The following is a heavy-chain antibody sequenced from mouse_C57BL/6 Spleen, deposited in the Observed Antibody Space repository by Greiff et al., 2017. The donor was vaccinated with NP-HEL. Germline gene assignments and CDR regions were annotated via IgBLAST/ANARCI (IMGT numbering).Heavy chain of an antibody. V-gene: IGHV2-9-1*01. J-gene: IGHJ1*03. D-gene: IGHD1-1*01. CDR1: GFSLTSYA. CDR3: ARNEAAYYYGSRGWYFDV. CDR2: IWTGGGT. Sequence: VHLVESGPGLVAPSQSLSITCTVSGFSLTSYAISWVRQPPGKGLEWLGVIWTGGGTNYNSALKSRLSISKDNSKSQVFLKMNSLQTDDTARYYCARNEAAYYYGSRGWYFDVWGTGTTVTVSS.